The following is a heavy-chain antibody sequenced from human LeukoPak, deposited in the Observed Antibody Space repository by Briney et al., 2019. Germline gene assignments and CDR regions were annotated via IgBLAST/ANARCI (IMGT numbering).Heavy chain of an antibody. J-gene: IGHJ6*03. CDR2: INPNSGGT. CDR1: GYTFTGHY. D-gene: IGHD6-19*01. Sequence: ASVKVSCKASGYTFTGHYMHWVRQAPGQGLEWMGWINPNSGGTNYAQKFQGRVTMTRDTSISTAYMELNRLRSDDTAVYYCARVVALTGTPVYYMDVWGKGTTVTVSS. CDR3: ARVVALTGTPVYYMDV. V-gene: IGHV1-2*02.